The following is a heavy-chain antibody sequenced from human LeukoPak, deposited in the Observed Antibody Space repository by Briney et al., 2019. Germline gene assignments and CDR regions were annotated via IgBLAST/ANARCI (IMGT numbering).Heavy chain of an antibody. J-gene: IGHJ6*02. CDR2: ISSSSSYI. CDR1: GFTFSSYS. CDR3: ARSPYSYGSYYYYGMDV. Sequence: GGSLRLSCAASGFTFSSYSMNWVRQAPGKGLEWVSSISSSSSYIYYADSVKGRFTISRDNSKNTLYLQMNSLRAEDTAVYYCARSPYSYGSYYYYGMDVWGQGTTVTVSS. V-gene: IGHV3-21*01. D-gene: IGHD5-18*01.